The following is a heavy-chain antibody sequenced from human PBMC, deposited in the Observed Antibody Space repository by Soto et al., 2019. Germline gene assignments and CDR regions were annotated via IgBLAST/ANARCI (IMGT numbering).Heavy chain of an antibody. CDR2: IIPILGIA. CDR3: AIDRGGYYGSGSYSLDY. Sequence: QVQLVQSGAEVKKPGSSVKVSCKASGGTFSSYTISWVRQAPGQGLEWMGRIIPILGIANYAQKFQGRVTITADKSTSTAYMELSSLRSEDTAVYYCAIDRGGYYGSGSYSLDYWGQGTLVTVSS. J-gene: IGHJ4*02. CDR1: GGTFSSYT. D-gene: IGHD3-10*01. V-gene: IGHV1-69*08.